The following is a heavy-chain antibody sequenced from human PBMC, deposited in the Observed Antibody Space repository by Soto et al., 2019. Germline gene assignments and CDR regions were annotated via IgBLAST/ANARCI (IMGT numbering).Heavy chain of an antibody. CDR1: GFTFSSYA. CDR2: ISGSGGST. Sequence: GGSLRLSCAASGFTFSSYAMSWVRQAPGKDLESVSAISGSGGSTYYASSVKGRFTIFRDNSKNTLYLQMNSLRAEDTAVYYCAKMTPGRDDAVDIWGQGTMVTVSS. CDR3: AKMTPGRDDAVDI. J-gene: IGHJ3*02. D-gene: IGHD7-27*01. V-gene: IGHV3-23*01.